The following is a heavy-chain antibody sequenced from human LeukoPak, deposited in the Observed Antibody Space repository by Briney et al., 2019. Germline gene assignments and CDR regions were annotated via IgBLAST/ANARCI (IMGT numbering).Heavy chain of an antibody. CDR2: ISYDGSNK. J-gene: IGHJ4*02. Sequence: PGRSLRLSCAASGFTFSSYGMHWVRQAPGKGLEWVAVISYDGSNKYYADSVKGRFTISRDNAENSVYLQMNRLRDEDTAIYYCARAYGSGTYWFDYWGQGTLVTVSS. D-gene: IGHD3-10*01. CDR3: ARAYGSGTYWFDY. CDR1: GFTFSSYG. V-gene: IGHV3-30*03.